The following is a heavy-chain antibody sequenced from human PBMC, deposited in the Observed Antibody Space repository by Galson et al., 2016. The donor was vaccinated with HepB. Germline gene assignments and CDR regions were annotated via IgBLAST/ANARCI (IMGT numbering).Heavy chain of an antibody. CDR3: ARDIYGPTYFYYYGLDV. CDR2: ITSSGGAI. V-gene: IGHV3-48*01. J-gene: IGHJ6*04. Sequence: SLRLSCAGSGFTFASYGMNWVRQAPGKGLEWVSYITSSGGAIYYTDSVKGRFTISRDNAKNSLYLQMHSLRAEDTAVYYCARDIYGPTYFYYYGLDVWGEGTTVTVSA. CDR1: GFTFASYG. D-gene: IGHD2/OR15-2a*01.